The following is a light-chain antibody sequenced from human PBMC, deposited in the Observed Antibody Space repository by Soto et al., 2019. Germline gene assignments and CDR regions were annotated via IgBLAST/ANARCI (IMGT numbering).Light chain of an antibody. Sequence: EIVLTQSPGTLSLSPGERATLSCRASQSVSSSYLAWYQQKPGQAPRPLIYGASSRATGIPDRFSGSGSGTDFTLTISRLEPEDFAVYYCQQYGSSSWTFGQGT. CDR2: GAS. CDR3: QQYGSSSWT. V-gene: IGKV3-20*01. CDR1: QSVSSSY. J-gene: IGKJ1*01.